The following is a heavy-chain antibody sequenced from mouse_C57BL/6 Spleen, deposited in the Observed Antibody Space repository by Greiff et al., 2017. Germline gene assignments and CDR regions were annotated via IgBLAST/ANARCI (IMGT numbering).Heavy chain of an antibody. CDR3: ARGGTRVVATDY. V-gene: IGHV1-69*01. CDR1: GYTFTSYW. CDR2: IDPSDSYT. D-gene: IGHD1-1*01. Sequence: QVQLKQPGAELVMPGASVKLSCKASGYTFTSYWMHWVKQRPGQGLEWIGEIDPSDSYTNYNQKFKGKSTLTVDKSSSTAYLQISSLTSEAAAVYDCARGGTRVVATDYWGQGTTRTVSS. J-gene: IGHJ2*01.